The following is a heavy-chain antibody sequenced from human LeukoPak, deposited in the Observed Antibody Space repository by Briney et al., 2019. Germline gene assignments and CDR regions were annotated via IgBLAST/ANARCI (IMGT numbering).Heavy chain of an antibody. D-gene: IGHD6-19*01. CDR3: ARAVAGTLFAFDI. V-gene: IGHV3-7*01. CDR2: IKQDGSEK. CDR1: GFTFSSYW. J-gene: IGHJ3*02. Sequence: QPGGSLRLSCAASGFTFSSYWMSWVRQAPGKGLEWVANIKQDGSEKYYVDSVKGRFTISRDNAKNSLYLQMNSLRAEDTAVYYCARAVAGTLFAFDIWGQGTMVTVSS.